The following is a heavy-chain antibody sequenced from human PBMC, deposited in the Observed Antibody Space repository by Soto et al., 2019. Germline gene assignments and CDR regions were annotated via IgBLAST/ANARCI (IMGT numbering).Heavy chain of an antibody. CDR1: GVPFISYP. V-gene: IGHV1-69*04. J-gene: IGHJ4*02. CDR3: ARGTMAVAGDFDY. D-gene: IGHD6-19*01. Sequence: SVKICCQTSGVPFISYPISWVRQAPGQGLEWMGRIIPILGIANYAQRFQGRVTITADKSTSTAYMELSSLRSEDTAVYYCARGTMAVAGDFDYWGQGTLVTVSS. CDR2: IIPILGIA.